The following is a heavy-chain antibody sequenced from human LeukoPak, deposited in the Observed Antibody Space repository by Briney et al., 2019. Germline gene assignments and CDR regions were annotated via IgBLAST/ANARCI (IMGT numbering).Heavy chain of an antibody. CDR1: GFTFSSYA. CDR3: AKDPLGYCSGGSCYEWFDP. V-gene: IGHV3-23*01. J-gene: IGHJ5*02. D-gene: IGHD2-15*01. CDR2: ISGSGGST. Sequence: QPGGSLRLSCAASGFTFSSYAMSWVRQAPGKGLEWVSAISGSGGSTYYADSVKGRFTISRDNSKNTLYLQMNSLRAEDTAVYYCAKDPLGYCSGGSCYEWFDPWGQGTLVTVSS.